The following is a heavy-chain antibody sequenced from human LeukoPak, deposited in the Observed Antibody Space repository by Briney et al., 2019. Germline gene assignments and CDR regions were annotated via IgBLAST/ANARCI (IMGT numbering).Heavy chain of an antibody. V-gene: IGHV1-69*05. Sequence: GASVKVSCKASGGTFSSYAISWVRQAPGQGLEWMGGIIPIFGTANYAQKFQGRVTITTDKSTSTAYMELSSLRSEDTAVYYCARGYCSSTSCFPLDYRGQGTLVTVSS. D-gene: IGHD2-2*01. CDR1: GGTFSSYA. J-gene: IGHJ4*02. CDR3: ARGYCSSTSCFPLDY. CDR2: IIPIFGTA.